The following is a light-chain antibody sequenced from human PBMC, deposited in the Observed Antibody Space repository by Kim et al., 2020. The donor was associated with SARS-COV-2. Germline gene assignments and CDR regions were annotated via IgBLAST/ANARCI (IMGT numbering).Light chain of an antibody. Sequence: EIVLTQSPGTLSLSPGERATLSCRASQTVSASYLSWYQQKPGQAPRLLIYSTSSRATGIPDRFSGSGSGTDFTLTISRLEPEDFAVYYCQQYDFTWTFGQGTKVDIK. V-gene: IGKV3-20*01. CDR3: QQYDFTWT. CDR2: STS. CDR1: QTVSASY. J-gene: IGKJ1*01.